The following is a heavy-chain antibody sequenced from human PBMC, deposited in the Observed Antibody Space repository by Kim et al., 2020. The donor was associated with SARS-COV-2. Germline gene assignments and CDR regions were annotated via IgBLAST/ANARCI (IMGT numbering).Heavy chain of an antibody. CDR1: GFIFSTYD. CDR2: VTRDGST. V-gene: IGHV3-23*01. CDR3: AREPARRADY. J-gene: IGHJ4*02. D-gene: IGHD1-1*01. Sequence: GGSLRLSCAASGFIFSTYDMSWVRQAPGKGLEWISAVTRDGSTFYADSVKGRFTISRDNSKNMLFLQMDSLKIEDTALYYCAREPARRADYWGQGTLVTVSS.